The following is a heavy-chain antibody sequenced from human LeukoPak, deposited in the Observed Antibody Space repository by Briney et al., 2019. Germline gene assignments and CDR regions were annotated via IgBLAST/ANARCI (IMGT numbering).Heavy chain of an antibody. D-gene: IGHD6-19*01. CDR2: INPNSGGT. CDR1: GYIFTDYY. J-gene: IGHJ4*02. Sequence: ASVKVSCKASGYIFTDYYIHWVRQAPGQGLEWLGWINPNSGGTNYAQKFQGRVTMTRDTSISTAYMELSRLRSDDTAVYYCGRGYSSGWYVGYWGQGTLVTVSS. V-gene: IGHV1-2*02. CDR3: GRGYSSGWYVGY.